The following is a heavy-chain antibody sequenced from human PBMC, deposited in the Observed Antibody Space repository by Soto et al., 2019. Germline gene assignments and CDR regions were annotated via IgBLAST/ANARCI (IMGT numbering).Heavy chain of an antibody. V-gene: IGHV3-33*01. CDR2: IWYDGSNK. CDR1: GFTFSSYG. CDR3: ARDSSSYIDY. D-gene: IGHD6-19*01. J-gene: IGHJ4*02. Sequence: QVQLVESGGGVVQPGRSLRLSCAASGFTFSSYGMHWVRQAPGKGLEWVAVIWYDGSNKYYADSVKGRFTISRDNSKNTLDLQMNSLRAEDTAVYYCARDSSSYIDYWGQGTLVTVSS.